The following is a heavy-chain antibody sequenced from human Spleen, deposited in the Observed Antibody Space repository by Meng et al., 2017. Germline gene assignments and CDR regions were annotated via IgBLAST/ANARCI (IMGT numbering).Heavy chain of an antibody. J-gene: IGHJ4*02. CDR3: ARKAGNCITITCYSLDY. V-gene: IGHV1-3*01. Sequence: ASVKVSCKASGYTFARYAIHWVRQAPGQRLEWMGWINAGNVNTKCSQKFQDRVTITSDESTSTVYMELARLTSEDTAVYFCARKAGNCITITCYSLDYWGQGTLVTVSS. CDR1: GYTFARYA. D-gene: IGHD2-15*01. CDR2: INAGNVNT.